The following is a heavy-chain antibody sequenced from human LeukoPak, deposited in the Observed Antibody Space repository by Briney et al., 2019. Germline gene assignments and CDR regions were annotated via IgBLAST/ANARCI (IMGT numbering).Heavy chain of an antibody. V-gene: IGHV3-23*01. CDR3: TKNQILDDTGSWYAY. J-gene: IGHJ4*02. Sequence: GGSLRLSCGASGFTFRTYAMSWVRQAPGKGLEWVSGISDGGGRTFYAESVKGRFTVSRDNSKNTLYLRMNSLRAEDTAIDYCTKNQILDDTGSWYAYWGQGTLVTVSS. CDR1: GFTFRTYA. D-gene: IGHD6-13*01. CDR2: ISDGGGRT.